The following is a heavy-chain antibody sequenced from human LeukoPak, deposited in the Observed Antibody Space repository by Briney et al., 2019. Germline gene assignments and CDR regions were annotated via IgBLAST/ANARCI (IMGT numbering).Heavy chain of an antibody. Sequence: GSLRLSCAASGFSCSDYYMDWIRQPPGKGLEWIGEINHSGSTNYNPSLKSRVTISVDTSKNQFSLKLSSVTAADTAVYYCARTMVRGVYYYYYYGMDVWGQGTTVTVSS. CDR1: GFSCSDYY. V-gene: IGHV4-34*01. D-gene: IGHD3-10*01. J-gene: IGHJ6*02. CDR3: ARTMVRGVYYYYYYGMDV. CDR2: INHSGST.